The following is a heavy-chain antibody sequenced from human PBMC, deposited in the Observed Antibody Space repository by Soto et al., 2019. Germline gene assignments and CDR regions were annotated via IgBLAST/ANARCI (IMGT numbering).Heavy chain of an antibody. CDR3: ARVDPRGVAVVRDY. V-gene: IGHV1-18*01. J-gene: IGHJ4*02. CDR1: GNTLASRG. Sequence: GASVKVTCQASGNTLASRGCWWVQQAPGQGLEWMGWISGFNGQTNYALKFQGRVTLTTDTSTSTAYMELRSLRSDDTAVYFCARVDPRGVAVVRDYWGQGALVTVSS. CDR2: ISGFNGQT. D-gene: IGHD3-10*01.